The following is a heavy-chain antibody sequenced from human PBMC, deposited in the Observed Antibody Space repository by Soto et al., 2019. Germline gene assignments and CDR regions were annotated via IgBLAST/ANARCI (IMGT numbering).Heavy chain of an antibody. CDR2: IYYSGST. J-gene: IGHJ6*02. V-gene: IGHV4-61*01. Sequence: SETLSLTCTVSGGSVSSGSYYWSWIRQPPGKGLEWIGYIYYSGSTNYNPSLKSRVTISVDTSKNQFSLKLSSVTAADTAVYYCARDLRNFEWSLYYYYYYGMDVWGQGTTVNVSS. CDR3: ARDLRNFEWSLYYYYYYGMDV. CDR1: GGSVSSGSYY. D-gene: IGHD3-9*01.